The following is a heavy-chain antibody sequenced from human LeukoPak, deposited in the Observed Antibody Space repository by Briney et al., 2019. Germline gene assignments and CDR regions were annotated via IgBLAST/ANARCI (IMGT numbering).Heavy chain of an antibody. CDR2: ISSSSSTI. Sequence: GGSLRLSCSASGFTFSSYSMNWVRQAPGKGLEWVSYISSSSSTIYYADSVKGRFTISRDNAKNTLYLQMNSLRAEDTAVYYCARSRDGYNYIGDYWGQGTLVTVSS. V-gene: IGHV3-48*04. CDR3: ARSRDGYNYIGDY. CDR1: GFTFSSYS. J-gene: IGHJ4*02. D-gene: IGHD5-24*01.